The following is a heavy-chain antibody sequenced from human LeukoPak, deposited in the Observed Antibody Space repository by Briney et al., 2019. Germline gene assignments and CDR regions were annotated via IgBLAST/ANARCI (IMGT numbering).Heavy chain of an antibody. V-gene: IGHV4-30-2*01. CDR2: IYHSGNT. Sequence: SQTLSLTCAVSGGSITGGGYSWSWIRQPPGKGLEWIGYIYHSGNTYYNPSLKSRVTISVDTSKNQFFLKLSSVTAADTAVYYCANRYSSGYRRAFDIWGQGTMVTVSS. CDR3: ANRYSSGYRRAFDI. CDR1: GGSITGGGYS. D-gene: IGHD6-19*01. J-gene: IGHJ3*02.